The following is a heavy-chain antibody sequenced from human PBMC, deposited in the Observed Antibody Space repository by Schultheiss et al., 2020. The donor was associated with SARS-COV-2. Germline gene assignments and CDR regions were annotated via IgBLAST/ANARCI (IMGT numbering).Heavy chain of an antibody. D-gene: IGHD2-15*01. Sequence: SETLSLTCTVSGVSVSTYCWNWIRQPPGKGLEWIGFIHDSGSTNYNPSLKSRVTISVDKSKNQFSLKLSSVTAAETAVYYCARQEAGYCDGRRCTAVRSFDYWGRGALVTVSS. J-gene: IGHJ4*02. CDR2: IHDSGST. CDR3: ARQEAGYCDGRRCTAVRSFDY. V-gene: IGHV4-59*08. CDR1: GVSVSTYC.